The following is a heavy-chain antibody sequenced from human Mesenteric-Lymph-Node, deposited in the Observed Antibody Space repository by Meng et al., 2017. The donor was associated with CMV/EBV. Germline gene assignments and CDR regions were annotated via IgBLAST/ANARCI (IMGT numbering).Heavy chain of an antibody. CDR1: GVTFHKYG. CDR2: IWSNGWTT. J-gene: IGHJ5*02. V-gene: IGHV3-33*01. CDR3: AGDGGGMPFDP. Sequence: CVASGVTFHKYGMHWVRQAPGKGLEWVAVIWSNGWTTDYADSVKGRFTISRDNSKNTLYLQMNGLRAEDTAVYYCAGDGGGMPFDPWGRGTLVTVSS. D-gene: IGHD3-16*01.